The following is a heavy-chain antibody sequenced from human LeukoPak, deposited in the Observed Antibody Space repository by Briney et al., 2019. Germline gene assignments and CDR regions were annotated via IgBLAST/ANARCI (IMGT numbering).Heavy chain of an antibody. D-gene: IGHD3-10*01. CDR3: ARTRYYYNSRSYGAPYYFDY. CDR1: GDSLNSYH. Sequence: PSETLSLTCTVSGDSLNSYHWSWIRQSPGRGLEWIGYVYYSGTTNYKPSLKSRVTISVDTSKNQFSLKLSSVTAADTAVYYCARTRYYYNSRSYGAPYYFDYWGQGTLVTVSS. J-gene: IGHJ4*02. CDR2: VYYSGTT. V-gene: IGHV4-59*08.